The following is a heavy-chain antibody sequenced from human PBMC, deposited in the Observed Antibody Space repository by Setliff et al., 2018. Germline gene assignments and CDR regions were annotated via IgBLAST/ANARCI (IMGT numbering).Heavy chain of an antibody. V-gene: IGHV3-73*01. Sequence: PGGSLRLSCAASGFTFGGSAIHWVRQASGKGLEWVGRIRSKPNSYATAYAASVKGRFTISRDDSKNTAYLQMNSLRSGDTAVYYCARRGVGMGMDVWGKGTTVTVSS. J-gene: IGHJ6*03. CDR2: IRSKPNSYAT. D-gene: IGHD2-2*01. CDR1: GFTFGGSA. CDR3: ARRGVGMGMDV.